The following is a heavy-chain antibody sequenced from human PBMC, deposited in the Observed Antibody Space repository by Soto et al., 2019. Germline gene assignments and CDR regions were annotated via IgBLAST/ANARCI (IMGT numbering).Heavy chain of an antibody. J-gene: IGHJ4*02. Sequence: QVQLQESGPGLVKPSGTLSLTCAVSSGSISSSNWWSWVRQPPGKGLEWIGEIYHSGSTNYNPSPKSRVTISVDKSKNQFSLKLSSVTAADTAVYYCARRYCSGGSCYSYYFDYWGQGTLVTVSS. CDR2: IYHSGST. D-gene: IGHD2-15*01. CDR3: ARRYCSGGSCYSYYFDY. CDR1: SGSISSSNW. V-gene: IGHV4-4*02.